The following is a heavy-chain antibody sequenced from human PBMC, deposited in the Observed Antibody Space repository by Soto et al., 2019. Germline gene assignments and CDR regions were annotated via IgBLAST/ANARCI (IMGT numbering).Heavy chain of an antibody. CDR2: INPNSGGT. Sequence: ASVKVSCKASGDTFTTYDINWVRQAPGQGLEWMGWINPNSGGTNYAQKFQGRVTMTRDTSISTAYMELSRLRSDDTAVYYCARAQYRKGYSNYVDYWGQGTLVTVSS. V-gene: IGHV1-2*02. J-gene: IGHJ4*02. D-gene: IGHD5-18*01. CDR1: GDTFTTYD. CDR3: ARAQYRKGYSNYVDY.